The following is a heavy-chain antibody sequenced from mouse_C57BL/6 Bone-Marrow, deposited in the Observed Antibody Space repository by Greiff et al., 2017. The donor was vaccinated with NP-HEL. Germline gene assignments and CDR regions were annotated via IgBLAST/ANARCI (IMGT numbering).Heavy chain of an antibody. CDR1: GYAFSSSW. CDR2: IYPGDGDT. J-gene: IGHJ1*03. V-gene: IGHV1-82*01. D-gene: IGHD2-3*01. Sequence: VQLQQSGPELVKPGASVKISCKASGYAFSSSWMNWVKQRPGTGLEWIGRIYPGDGDTNYNGKFKGKATLAADKSSSTAYMQLSSLTSEDSAVYFCATYDGRPYFDVWGTGTTVTVSS. CDR3: ATYDGRPYFDV.